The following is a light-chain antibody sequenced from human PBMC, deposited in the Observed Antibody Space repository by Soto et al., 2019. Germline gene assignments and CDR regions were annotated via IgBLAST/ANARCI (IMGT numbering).Light chain of an antibody. Sequence: DIQVTQSPPTLSASIGDRVTISCRASQTISNWLAWYQQKPGKAPKLLIYDASSLESGVPSRFSGSGSGTEFTLTISSLQPEDFATYYCQKYNSFWTFGQGTKVDI. CDR3: QKYNSFWT. CDR1: QTISNW. V-gene: IGKV1-5*01. CDR2: DAS. J-gene: IGKJ1*01.